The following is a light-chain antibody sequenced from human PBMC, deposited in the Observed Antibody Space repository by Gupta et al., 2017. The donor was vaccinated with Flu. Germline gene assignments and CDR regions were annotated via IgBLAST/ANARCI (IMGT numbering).Light chain of an antibody. CDR2: GES. CDR1: QTVTTY. CDR3: CQSYSTSIT. V-gene: IGKV1-39*01. J-gene: IGKJ5*01. Sequence: DIHMTQSPSSLSAYVGDRVTITCRASQTVTTYSNWYQQKPGKAATVLIHGESRLQSGGLSKFISSGAGREDNTTITNRQPEDFATYYCCQSYSTSITFGGGTLLEMK.